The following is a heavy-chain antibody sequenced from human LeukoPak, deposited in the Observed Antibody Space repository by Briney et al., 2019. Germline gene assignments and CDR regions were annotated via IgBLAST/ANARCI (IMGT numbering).Heavy chain of an antibody. CDR2: IKGDGSST. J-gene: IGHJ4*02. D-gene: IGHD4-17*01. Sequence: QTGGSLRLSCAASGFTFSTYWMHWVRQAPGKGLVWVARIKGDGSSTIYADSVKGRFTISRDNSKNTLYLQTSSLRAEDTAVYYCARASTTVPNLLDHWGRGTPVTVSS. CDR3: ARASTTVPNLLDH. CDR1: GFTFSTYW. V-gene: IGHV3-74*01.